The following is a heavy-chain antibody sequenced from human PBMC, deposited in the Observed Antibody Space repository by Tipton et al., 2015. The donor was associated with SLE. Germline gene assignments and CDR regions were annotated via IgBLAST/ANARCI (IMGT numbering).Heavy chain of an antibody. CDR1: GGSISSSNYY. CDR2: IDHSGVT. V-gene: IGHV4-39*02. Sequence: TLSLTCTVSGGSISSSNYYWGWIRQPPGKGLEWIGDIDHSGVTHYNPSLKSRVTISRDTSGNQFSLNLSSVTASDTAVYFCTRAEFSSNWYMYWHFDLWGRGTLVTVSS. D-gene: IGHD6-13*01. CDR3: TRAEFSSNWYMYWHFDL. J-gene: IGHJ2*01.